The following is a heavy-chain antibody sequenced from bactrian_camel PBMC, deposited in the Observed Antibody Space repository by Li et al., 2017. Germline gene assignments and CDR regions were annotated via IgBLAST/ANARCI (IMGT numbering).Heavy chain of an antibody. Sequence: VQLVVSGGGSEQAGGSLRLSCRVSGRDITRLNIIGWFRQAPGKAREGIAALYPGGGEKFYDDSVKDRFSISEDIAANTIYLQMSSLTPEDAAMYYCAAGGSYNGWRSLRSAAFSYWGQGTQVTVS. CDR3: AAGGSYNGWRSLRSAAFSY. D-gene: IGHD2*01. CDR2: LYPGGGEK. V-gene: IGHV3S54*01. J-gene: IGHJ6*01. CDR1: GRDITRLNI.